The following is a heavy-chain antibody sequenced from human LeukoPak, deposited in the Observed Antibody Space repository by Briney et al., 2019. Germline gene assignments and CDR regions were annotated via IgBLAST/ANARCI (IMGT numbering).Heavy chain of an antibody. CDR2: INPNSGGT. CDR1: GYTFTSYD. CDR3: ARDGVVRGVIEGD. V-gene: IGHV1-2*02. J-gene: IGHJ4*02. D-gene: IGHD3-10*01. Sequence: ASVKVSCKASGYTFTSYDINWVRQATGQGLEWMGWINPNSGGTNYAQKFQGRVTMTRDTSISTAYMELSRLRSDDTAVYYCARDGVVRGVIEGDWGQGTLVTVSS.